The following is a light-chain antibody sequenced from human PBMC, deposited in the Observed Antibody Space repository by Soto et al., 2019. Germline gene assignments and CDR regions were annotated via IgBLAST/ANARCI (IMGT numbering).Light chain of an antibody. CDR3: QQANSFPRT. V-gene: IGKV1D-12*01. CDR1: QDISVW. CDR2: AAS. Sequence: DIQMTQSPSSVSASVGDRVTITCRASQDISVWLAWYQQKPGKAPKLLIYAASNLQTGFPSRFSGSGSGTEFTLTISSLQPEDFATYYCQQANSFPRTFGPGTKVDSK. J-gene: IGKJ3*01.